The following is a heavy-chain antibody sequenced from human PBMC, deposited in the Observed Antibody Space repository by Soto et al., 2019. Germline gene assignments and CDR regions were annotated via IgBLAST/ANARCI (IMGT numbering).Heavy chain of an antibody. CDR1: GGSISSYY. V-gene: IGHV4-59*01. Sequence: LSLTCTVSGGSISSYYWSWIRQPPGKGLEWIGYIYYSGSTNYNPSLKSRVTISVDTSKNQFSLKLSSVTAADTAVYYCARTRFGELYYFDYWGQGTLVTVSS. D-gene: IGHD3-10*01. CDR2: IYYSGST. CDR3: ARTRFGELYYFDY. J-gene: IGHJ4*02.